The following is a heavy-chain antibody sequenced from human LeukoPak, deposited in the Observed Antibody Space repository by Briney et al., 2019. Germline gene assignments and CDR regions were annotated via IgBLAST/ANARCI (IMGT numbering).Heavy chain of an antibody. V-gene: IGHV3-23*01. D-gene: IGHD4-17*01. CDR1: GFTFTTYA. CDR3: AKEVLGGNYGDYAVDY. Sequence: GGSLRLSCAASGFTFTTYAMSWVRQAPGKGLEWVSSVSGSGSHTYYADSVKGRFTISRDNSKNTLDLQMQSLRAEDTALYYCAKEVLGGNYGDYAVDYWGQGTLVTVSS. J-gene: IGHJ4*02. CDR2: VSGSGSHT.